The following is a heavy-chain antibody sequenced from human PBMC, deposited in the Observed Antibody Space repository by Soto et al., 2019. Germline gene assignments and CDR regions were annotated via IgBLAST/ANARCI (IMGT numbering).Heavy chain of an antibody. CDR2: IIPIFGTA. CDR3: GRDHAAVNYYDSSGYPNWFDP. V-gene: IGHV1-69*01. Sequence: QVQLVQSGAEVKKPGSSVKVSCKASGGTFSSYAISWVRQAPGQGLEWMGGIIPIFGTANYEQKFHGRVTISADECTSTAQVELSSLRSEDTAVYYCGRDHAAVNYYDSSGYPNWFDPWGQGTLVTVSS. D-gene: IGHD3-22*01. CDR1: GGTFSSYA. J-gene: IGHJ5*02.